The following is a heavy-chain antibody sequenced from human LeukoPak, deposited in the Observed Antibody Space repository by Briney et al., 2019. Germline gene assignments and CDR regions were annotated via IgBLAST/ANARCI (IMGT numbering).Heavy chain of an antibody. J-gene: IGHJ4*02. Sequence: SETLSLTCSGSSVSISSYYWSWIRQPPGKGLEWIGYIYDSGSTNYNPSLKSRVTISVDTSKNQFSLKLSSVTAADMAVSYCAKHLGGSNPTDYWGQGTLVTVSS. V-gene: IGHV4-59*08. CDR3: AKHLGGSNPTDY. CDR1: SVSISSYY. D-gene: IGHD1-26*01. CDR2: IYDSGST.